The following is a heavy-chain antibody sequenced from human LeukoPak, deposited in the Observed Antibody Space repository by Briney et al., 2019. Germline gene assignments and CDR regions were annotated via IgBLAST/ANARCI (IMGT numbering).Heavy chain of an antibody. J-gene: IGHJ4*02. CDR2: IYPGDSDT. D-gene: IGHD4-23*01. CDR1: GYSFTSYW. Sequence: GESLKISCQGSGYSFTSYWIGWVRQMPGKGLEWMGIIYPGDSDTRYSPSFQGQVTISADKSISTAYLQWSSLKASDTAMYYCARQMTTVVDYFDYWGQGTLVTVSP. CDR3: ARQMTTVVDYFDY. V-gene: IGHV5-51*01.